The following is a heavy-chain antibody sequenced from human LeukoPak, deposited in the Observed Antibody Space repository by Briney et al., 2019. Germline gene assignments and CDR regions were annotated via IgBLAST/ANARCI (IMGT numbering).Heavy chain of an antibody. Sequence: PGGSLRLSCAASGFNFSSQWMSWVRQAPGKGLEWVAIVNQGATQRYYVDSVKGRFTISRDNAENSLYLQMNSLRADDTAVYYFARDHYFYYIDGWGKGTTVTVSS. V-gene: IGHV3-7*01. CDR2: VNQGATQR. CDR3: ARDHYFYYIDG. CDR1: GFNFSSQW. J-gene: IGHJ6*03.